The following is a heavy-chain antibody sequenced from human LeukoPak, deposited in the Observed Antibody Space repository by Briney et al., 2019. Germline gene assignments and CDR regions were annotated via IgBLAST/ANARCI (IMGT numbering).Heavy chain of an antibody. V-gene: IGHV4-59*08. CDR3: ARHGASGSYLYYFDY. Sequence: SETLSLTCTASGGSISSCYWSWIRQTPGKGLEWIGYIYYSGSTNYNPSLKSRVTISVDTSKNQFSLKLSSVTAADTAVYFCARHGASGSYLYYFDYWGQGTLVTVSS. CDR2: IYYSGST. J-gene: IGHJ4*02. CDR1: GGSISSCY. D-gene: IGHD1-26*01.